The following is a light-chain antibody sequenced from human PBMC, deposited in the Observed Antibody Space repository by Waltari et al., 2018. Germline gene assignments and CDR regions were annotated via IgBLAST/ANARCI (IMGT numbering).Light chain of an antibody. Sequence: QSPRTQPASVSGSPGQSITFSCTSFTHTCYILHLVSWYQHHPGRNPRLLIYEISQRPSGISNRFSGSKSGNTASLTISGLQPEDEADYFCCSFAGYGIYVFGSGTQVSVL. CDR1: THTCYILHL. V-gene: IGLV2-23*02. J-gene: IGLJ1*01. CDR2: EIS. CDR3: CSFAGYGIYV.